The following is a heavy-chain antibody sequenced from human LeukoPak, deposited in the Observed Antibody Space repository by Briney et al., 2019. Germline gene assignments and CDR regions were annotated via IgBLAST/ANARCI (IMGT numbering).Heavy chain of an antibody. CDR2: ISGSGYST. Sequence: GGSLRLSCAASGFTFGTYAISWVRQAPAKGRKWVSPISGSGYSTYYADSVKGRFTISRDTSKNTLYLEMNSLRAEDTAVYYCAKGEAVAAGGDFDYWGQGTLVTVSS. V-gene: IGHV3-23*01. CDR1: GFTFGTYA. D-gene: IGHD6-13*01. CDR3: AKGEAVAAGGDFDY. J-gene: IGHJ4*02.